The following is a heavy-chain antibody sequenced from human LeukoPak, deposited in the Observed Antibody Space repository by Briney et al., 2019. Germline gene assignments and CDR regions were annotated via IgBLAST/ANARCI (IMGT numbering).Heavy chain of an antibody. D-gene: IGHD3-16*01. CDR3: ARDGQGDLPHDY. Sequence: GGSLRLSCAASGFTLSDYWMHWVRQAPGKGLVWVSLINNDGSHIAYADSVKGRFTISRDNAKNTLYLQMNSLRAEDTAVYYCARDGQGDLPHDYWGQGTLVTVSS. CDR2: INNDGSHI. J-gene: IGHJ4*02. V-gene: IGHV3-74*01. CDR1: GFTLSDYW.